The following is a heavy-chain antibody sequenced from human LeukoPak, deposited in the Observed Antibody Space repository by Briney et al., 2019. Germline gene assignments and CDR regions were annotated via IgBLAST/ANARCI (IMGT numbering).Heavy chain of an antibody. CDR1: GFTFSSYE. D-gene: IGHD2-15*01. J-gene: IGHJ3*02. Sequence: GGSLRLSCAASGFTFSSYEMNWVRQAPGKGLEWVSYISSSGSTIYYADSVKGRFTISRDNAKNSLYLQMNSLRAEDTAVYYCATATLLAFDIWGQGTMVTVSS. CDR2: ISSSGSTI. V-gene: IGHV3-48*03. CDR3: ATATLLAFDI.